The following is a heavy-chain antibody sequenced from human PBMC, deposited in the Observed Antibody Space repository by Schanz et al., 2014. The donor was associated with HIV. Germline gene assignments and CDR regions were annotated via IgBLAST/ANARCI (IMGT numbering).Heavy chain of an antibody. J-gene: IGHJ3*02. D-gene: IGHD3-16*01. V-gene: IGHV3-23*01. CDR1: EFPFSHNA. CDR3: AQMGAFAAFDI. CDR2: ITDSGDKT. Sequence: EALLLESGGGLVQPGGSLRLSCRGSEFPFSHNAMTWVRQAPGKGLQWVSSITDSGDKTDYTDSVKGRFTISRDNSRNTLFLQMDSLRVDYTAVYYCAQMGAFAAFDIWGHGTVVTVSS.